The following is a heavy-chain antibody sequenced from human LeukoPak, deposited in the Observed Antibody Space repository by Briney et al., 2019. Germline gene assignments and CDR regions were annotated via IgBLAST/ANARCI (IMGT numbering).Heavy chain of an antibody. CDR1: GYTVPELS. CDR3: AAVLYSSNLAWFGP. J-gene: IGHJ5*02. Sequence: ASVRVSCKVSGYTVPELSMNWVRQAPGKGLEWMGGFDFEAGETIYAQKFQGRFTMTEDSSVNIAYMELNSLISEDTAVYYCAAVLYSSNLAWFGPWGQGTLVTVSS. CDR2: FDFEAGET. V-gene: IGHV1-24*01. D-gene: IGHD6-13*01.